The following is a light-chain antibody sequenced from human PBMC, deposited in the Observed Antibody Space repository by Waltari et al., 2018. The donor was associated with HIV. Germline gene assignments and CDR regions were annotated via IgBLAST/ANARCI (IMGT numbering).Light chain of an antibody. CDR2: DVS. CDR3: SSYTSSSTLLYV. CDR1: SSDVGGYNY. V-gene: IGLV2-14*01. J-gene: IGLJ1*01. Sequence: QSALTQPASVSGSPGQSITISCPGTSSDVGGYNYVSWYQQHPGKAPKLMIYDVSNRPSGVSNRFSGSKSRNTASLTISGLQAEDEADYYCSSYTSSSTLLYVFGTGTKVTVL.